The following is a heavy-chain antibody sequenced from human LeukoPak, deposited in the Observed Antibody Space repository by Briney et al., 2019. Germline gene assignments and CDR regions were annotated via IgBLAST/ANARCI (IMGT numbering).Heavy chain of an antibody. V-gene: IGHV3-30*18. D-gene: IGHD2-2*01. J-gene: IGHJ4*02. CDR3: AKDHDIGVVPAFDY. Sequence: PGGSLRLFCAASGFTFSSYGMHWVRQAPGKGLEWVAVISYDGSNKYYADSVKGRFTISRDNSKNTLYLQMNSLRAEDTAVYYCAKDHDIGVVPAFDYWGQGTLVTVSS. CDR2: ISYDGSNK. CDR1: GFTFSSYG.